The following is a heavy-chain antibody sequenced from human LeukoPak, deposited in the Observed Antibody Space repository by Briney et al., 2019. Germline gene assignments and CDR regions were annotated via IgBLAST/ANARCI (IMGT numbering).Heavy chain of an antibody. CDR2: ISGSGGST. D-gene: IGHD2-15*01. CDR1: GFTFSSYG. V-gene: IGHV3-23*01. Sequence: PGGSLRLSCAASGFTFSSYGMSWVRQAPGKGLEWVSAISGSGGSTYYADSVKGRFTISRDNSKNTLYLQMNSLRAEDTAVYYCAKIAPSEVVAARVSRGYYMDVWGKGTTVTISS. CDR3: AKIAPSEVVAARVSRGYYMDV. J-gene: IGHJ6*03.